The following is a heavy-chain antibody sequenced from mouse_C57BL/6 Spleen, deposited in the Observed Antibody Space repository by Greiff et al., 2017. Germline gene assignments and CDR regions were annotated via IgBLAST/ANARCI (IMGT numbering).Heavy chain of an antibody. V-gene: IGHV2-4*01. Sequence: QVQLKQSGPGLVQPSQSLSITCTVSGFSLPSSGVHWVRQPPGKGLEWLGVVWSGGSTDYNAAFISRLSLSKDNSKSQVFFKMNSLQADDTAIYYCAKSDTTAPFAYWGQGTLVTVSA. D-gene: IGHD1-2*01. CDR1: GFSLPSSG. CDR2: VWSGGST. J-gene: IGHJ3*01. CDR3: AKSDTTAPFAY.